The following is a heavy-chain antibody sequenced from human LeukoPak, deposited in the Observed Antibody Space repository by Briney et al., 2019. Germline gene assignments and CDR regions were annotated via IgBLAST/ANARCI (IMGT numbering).Heavy chain of an antibody. D-gene: IGHD4-17*01. CDR3: ARDYALDY. CDR2: ISCDGSNK. V-gene: IGHV3-30-3*01. CDR1: GFTFSSYA. J-gene: IGHJ4*02. Sequence: GGSLRLSCAASGFTFSSYAMHWVRQAPGKGLEWVAVISCDGSNKYYADSVKGRFTISRDNSKNTLYLQMNSLRAEDTAVYYCARDYALDYWGQGTLVTVSS.